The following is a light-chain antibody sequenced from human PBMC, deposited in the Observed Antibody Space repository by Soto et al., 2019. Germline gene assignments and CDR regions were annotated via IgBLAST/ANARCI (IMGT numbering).Light chain of an antibody. CDR3: QQANRFPLT. Sequence: DIHMTQSPSSISASVGDRVTITCRASQTFGNLLAWYQQKPGKAPRLLIYAASTLQEGVPSRFSGTVSGAVFTLTISSLHPEDFATYFCQQANRFPLTFGGGTKVEI. V-gene: IGKV1-12*01. CDR2: AAS. J-gene: IGKJ4*01. CDR1: QTFGNL.